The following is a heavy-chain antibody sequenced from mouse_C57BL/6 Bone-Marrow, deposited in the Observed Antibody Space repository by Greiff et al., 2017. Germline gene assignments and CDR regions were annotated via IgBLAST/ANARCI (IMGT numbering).Heavy chain of an antibody. CDR3: ARWPLLLRSVPVAGYFDY. V-gene: IGHV1-52*01. CDR2: IDPSDSET. J-gene: IGHJ2*01. Sequence: QVQLQQPGAELVRPGSSVKLSCKASGYTFTSYWMHWVKQRPIQGLEWIGNIDPSDSETHYNQKFKDKATLTVDKSSSTAYMQLSSLTSEDSAVYYCARWPLLLRSVPVAGYFDYWGQGTTLTVSS. D-gene: IGHD1-1*01. CDR1: GYTFTSYW.